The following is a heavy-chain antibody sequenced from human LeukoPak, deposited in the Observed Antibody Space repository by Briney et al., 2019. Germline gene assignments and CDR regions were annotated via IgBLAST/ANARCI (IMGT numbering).Heavy chain of an antibody. CDR2: IYYSGST. V-gene: IGHV4-59*01. J-gene: IGHJ5*02. CDR1: GGSISSYY. CDR3: ARARPSSWFDP. Sequence: PSETLSLTCTVSGGSISSYYWSWIRQPPGKGLDWIGYIYYSGSTNYKPSLKSRVTISVDTSKNQFSLKLSSVTAADTAVYYCARARPSSWFDPWGQGTLVTVSS.